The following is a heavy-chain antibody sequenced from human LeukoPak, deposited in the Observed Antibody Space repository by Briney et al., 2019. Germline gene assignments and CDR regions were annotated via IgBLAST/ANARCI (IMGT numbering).Heavy chain of an antibody. J-gene: IGHJ6*03. Sequence: SGGSLRLSCAASGFTFSSYNMNWVRQAPGKGLEWVSSITSGSSYRCYADSVKGRFTISRDNAKNSLYLQMNSLRAEDTAVYYCARDPYSGSYGNYYYYFMDVWGKGTTVTISS. CDR1: GFTFSSYN. CDR3: ARDPYSGSYGNYYYYFMDV. CDR2: ITSGSSYR. D-gene: IGHD1-26*01. V-gene: IGHV3-21*01.